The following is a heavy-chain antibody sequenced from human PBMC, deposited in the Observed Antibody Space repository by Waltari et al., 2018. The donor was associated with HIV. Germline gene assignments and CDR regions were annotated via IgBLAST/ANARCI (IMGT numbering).Heavy chain of an antibody. CDR2: IWYDGSNK. D-gene: IGHD6-19*01. CDR1: GFTFSSYG. CDR3: AREAREQWLVYGYFDY. Sequence: QVQLVESGGGVVQPGRSLRLSCAASGFTFSSYGMHWVRQAPGKGLEWVAVIWYDGSNKYYADSVKGRFTISRDNSKNTLYLQMNSLRAEDTAVYYCAREAREQWLVYGYFDYWGQGTLVTVSS. V-gene: IGHV3-33*01. J-gene: IGHJ4*02.